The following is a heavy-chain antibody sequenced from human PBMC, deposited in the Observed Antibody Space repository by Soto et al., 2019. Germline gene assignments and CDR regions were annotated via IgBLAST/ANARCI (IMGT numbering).Heavy chain of an antibody. D-gene: IGHD1-26*01. J-gene: IGHJ6*02. V-gene: IGHV3-21*01. Sequence: EVQLVESGGGLVKPGGSMRLSCAASGFTFSSYSMNWVRQAPGKGLEWVSSISSSSSYIYYADSVKGRFTISRDNAKNSLYLQMNSLRAEDTAVYYYARARRREATGYYYGMDVWGQGTTVTVSS. CDR3: ARARRREATGYYYGMDV. CDR2: ISSSSSYI. CDR1: GFTFSSYS.